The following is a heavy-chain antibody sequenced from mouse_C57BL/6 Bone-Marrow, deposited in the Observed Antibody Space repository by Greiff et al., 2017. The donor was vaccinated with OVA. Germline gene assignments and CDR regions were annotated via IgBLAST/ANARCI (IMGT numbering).Heavy chain of an antibody. V-gene: IGHV1-81*01. J-gene: IGHJ1*03. Sequence: QVQLQQSGAELARPGASVKLSCKASGYTFTSYGISWVKQRTGQGLEWIGEIYPRSGNTSYNEKFKGKATLTADKSSSTAYMELRSLTAENSAVYFCARFYYSKRYFDVWGTGTTVTVSS. D-gene: IGHD2-5*01. CDR1: GYTFTSYG. CDR2: IYPRSGNT. CDR3: ARFYYSKRYFDV.